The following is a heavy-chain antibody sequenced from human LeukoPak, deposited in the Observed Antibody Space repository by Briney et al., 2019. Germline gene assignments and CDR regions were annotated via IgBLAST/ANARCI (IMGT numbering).Heavy chain of an antibody. CDR1: GFTFNTCS. V-gene: IGHV3-48*01. J-gene: IGHJ4*02. CDR3: VTETNYYDTSGTLFDY. Sequence: PGGSLRLSCAASGFTFNTCSMNWVRQAPGKGLEWVSYISSSGNIVHSADSVKGRFTISRDNAENSLYLQMNSLRAEDTALYYCVTETNYYDTSGTLFDYWGQGTLVTVSS. D-gene: IGHD3-22*01. CDR2: ISSSGNIV.